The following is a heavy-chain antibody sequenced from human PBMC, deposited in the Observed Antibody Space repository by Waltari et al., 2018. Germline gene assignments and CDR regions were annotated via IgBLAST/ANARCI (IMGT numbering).Heavy chain of an antibody. CDR1: GGSINTYY. D-gene: IGHD4-4*01. CDR3: ARALYSNYYRGYGMDV. V-gene: IGHV4-59*01. Sequence: QVQLQESGPGLVKASETLSLTCTVSGGSINTYYWSWIRQPPGKGLEWLGFIYYSGSTNYNPSLKSRVTISIDTSKNQFSLKVSSVTAADTAVYYCARALYSNYYRGYGMDVWGQGTTVTVSS. J-gene: IGHJ6*02. CDR2: IYYSGST.